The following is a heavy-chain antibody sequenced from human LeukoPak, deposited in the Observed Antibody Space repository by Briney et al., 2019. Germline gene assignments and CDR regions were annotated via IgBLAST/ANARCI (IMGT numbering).Heavy chain of an antibody. J-gene: IGHJ5*02. CDR1: GFTFSSYG. V-gene: IGHV3-23*01. CDR2: ISGSGGST. D-gene: IGHD6-19*01. CDR3: AKVSSGWFQYNWFDP. Sequence: GGSLRLSCAASGFTFSSYGMSWVRQAPGKGLEWVSAISGSGGSTYYAGSVKGRFTISRDNSKNTLYLQMNSLRAEDTAVYYCAKVSSGWFQYNWFDPWGRGTLVTVSS.